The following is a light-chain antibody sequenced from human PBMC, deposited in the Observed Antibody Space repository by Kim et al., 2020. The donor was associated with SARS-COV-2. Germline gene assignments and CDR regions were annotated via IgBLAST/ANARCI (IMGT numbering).Light chain of an antibody. J-gene: IGKJ2*01. CDR1: QSISSW. V-gene: IGKV1-5*01. CDR3: KDYNNNPRT. CDR2: DAS. Sequence: DIQMTQSPYTLSASVGDRVTITCRASQSISSWLAWYQQTPGKAPKLLIYDASNLKSGVPSRFSGSGSGTEFTLTISSLQPDDFATYYGKDYNNNPRTFGKGTKLEIK.